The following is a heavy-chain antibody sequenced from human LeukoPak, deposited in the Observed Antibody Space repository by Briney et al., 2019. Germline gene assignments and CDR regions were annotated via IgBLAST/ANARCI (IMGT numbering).Heavy chain of an antibody. Sequence: SQTLSLTCTVSGDSISSGTYYWSWIRQPAGKGLEWIGRVYSSGNTNYNPSLKSRVTISIDTSKNQFSLKLSSVTAADTAAYYCARGVGSSSSNWFDPWGQGTLVAVSS. CDR2: VYSSGNT. CDR3: ARGVGSSSSNWFDP. CDR1: GDSISSGTYY. V-gene: IGHV4-61*02. J-gene: IGHJ5*02. D-gene: IGHD6-6*01.